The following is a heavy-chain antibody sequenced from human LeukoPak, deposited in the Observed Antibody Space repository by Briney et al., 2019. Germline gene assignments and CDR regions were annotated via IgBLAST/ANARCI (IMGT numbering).Heavy chain of an antibody. Sequence: KPSETLSLTCTVTGGSISSYYWSWVRQATGKGLEWIGRMDITGRSNYSPSLKGRVTMSIDTSKNQLSLNVKSLTAADTAVYYCSRARNYYDPNTFQHHWYFDIWGGGSLVIVSS. CDR2: MDITGRS. CDR1: GGSISSYY. D-gene: IGHD3-22*01. J-gene: IGHJ2*01. CDR3: SRARNYYDPNTFQHHWYFDI. V-gene: IGHV4-4*07.